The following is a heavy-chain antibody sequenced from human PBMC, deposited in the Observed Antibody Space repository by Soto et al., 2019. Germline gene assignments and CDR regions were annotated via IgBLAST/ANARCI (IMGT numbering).Heavy chain of an antibody. V-gene: IGHV3-74*01. D-gene: IGHD3-10*01. CDR3: ARDSPLVRGVGFDY. Sequence: EVQLVESGGGLVQPGGSLRLSCAASGFTIRNYWMHWVRQVPGKRLVWVSRINGDGSTNYADSVKGRFTISSDNAKNTLHLQMTTLRVEDTAVYYCARDSPLVRGVGFDYWGPGTLVTVSS. J-gene: IGHJ4*02. CDR1: GFTIRNYW. CDR2: INGDGST.